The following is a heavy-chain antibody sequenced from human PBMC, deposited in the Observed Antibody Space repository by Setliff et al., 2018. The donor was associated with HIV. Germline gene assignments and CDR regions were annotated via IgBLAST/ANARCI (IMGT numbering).Heavy chain of an antibody. J-gene: IGHJ4*02. CDR3: ARDPPTYDSSGYSFDS. CDR1: GYSFNTYY. V-gene: IGHV1-69*13. CDR2: IFPIFGTP. Sequence: SVKVSCKASGYSFNTYYIHWIRQAPGQGLEWMGAIFPIFGTPNYAQKFQGRVTISADESTSTAYMELSSLTSEDTAVYYCARDPPTYDSSGYSFDSWGQGTLVTVSS. D-gene: IGHD3-22*01.